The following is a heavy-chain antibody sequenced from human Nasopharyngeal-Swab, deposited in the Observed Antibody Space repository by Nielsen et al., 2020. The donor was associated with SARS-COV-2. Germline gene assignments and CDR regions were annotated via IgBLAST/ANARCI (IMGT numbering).Heavy chain of an antibody. J-gene: IGHJ6*03. CDR1: GGSISSSSYY. D-gene: IGHD3-10*01. CDR2: IYYVGST. Sequence: SETLSLTCSVSGGSISSSSYYWGWIRQPPGKGLEWIGSIYYVGSTNYNPSLMSRVNISMDTSTNQFSLKLTSVTAADTAVYYCARRRGYFYYMDVWGKGTTVTVSS. CDR3: ARRRGYFYYMDV. V-gene: IGHV4-39*01.